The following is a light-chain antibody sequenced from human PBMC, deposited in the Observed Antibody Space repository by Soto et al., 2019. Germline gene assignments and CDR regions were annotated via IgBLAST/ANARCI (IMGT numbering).Light chain of an antibody. Sequence: QSVLTQPPSASGTPGQRVTISCSGSSSNIGSNTVNCYQQHPATAPKLLIYSNNQRPSGGPDLFSGPKSGTSASLAISGLQSEDEADYYGAAWDDSMNGYVFGTGTKLTVL. CDR3: AAWDDSMNGYV. V-gene: IGLV1-44*01. J-gene: IGLJ1*01. CDR1: SSNIGSNT. CDR2: SNN.